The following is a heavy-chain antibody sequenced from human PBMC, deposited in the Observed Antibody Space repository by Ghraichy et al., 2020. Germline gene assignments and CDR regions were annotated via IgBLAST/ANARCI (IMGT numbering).Heavy chain of an antibody. D-gene: IGHD3-3*01. CDR3: ASRTRITIFGVVIMKENWFDP. CDR1: GGSISSSSYY. CDR2: IYYSGST. J-gene: IGHJ5*02. Sequence: SETLSLTCTVAGGSISSSSYYWGWIRQPPGKGLEWIGSIYYSGSTYYNPSLKSRVTISVDTSKNQFSLKLSSVTAADTAVYYCASRTRITIFGVVIMKENWFDPWGQGTLVIVSS. V-gene: IGHV4-39*01.